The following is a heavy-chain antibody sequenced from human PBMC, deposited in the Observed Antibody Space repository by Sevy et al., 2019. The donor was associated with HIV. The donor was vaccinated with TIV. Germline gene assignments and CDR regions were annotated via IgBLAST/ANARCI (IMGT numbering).Heavy chain of an antibody. V-gene: IGHV3-30*18. CDR3: AKDAGGCSGGNCYWATNYYGMDV. J-gene: IGHJ6*02. CDR2: VSYDGGNR. D-gene: IGHD2-15*01. CDR1: AFTFSTYA. Sequence: GGSLRLSCAASAFTFSTYAMHWVRQAPGKGLEWVAVVSYDGGNRHYAESVKGRFTISRDNSKNTWYLQMNSLGGEDTAVYYCAKDAGGCSGGNCYWATNYYGMDVWGQGTTVTVSS.